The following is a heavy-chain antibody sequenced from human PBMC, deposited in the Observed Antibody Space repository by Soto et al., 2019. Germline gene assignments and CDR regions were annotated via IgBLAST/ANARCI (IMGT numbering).Heavy chain of an antibody. CDR3: ARELNTRVWYYDFWSGKNEGSWFDP. CDR2: ISAYNGNT. D-gene: IGHD3-3*01. J-gene: IGHJ5*02. CDR1: GYTSTSYG. V-gene: IGHV1-18*01. Sequence: ASVKVSRKASGYTSTSYGISWVRQAPGQGLEWMGWISAYNGNTNYAQKLQGRVTMTTDTSTSTAYMELRSLRSDDTAVYYCARELNTRVWYYDFWSGKNEGSWFDPWGQGTLVTVSS.